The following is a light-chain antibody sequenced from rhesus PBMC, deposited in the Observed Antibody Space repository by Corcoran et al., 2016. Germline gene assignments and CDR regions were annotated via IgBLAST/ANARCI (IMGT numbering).Light chain of an antibody. V-gene: IGKV1-74*01. CDR1: DNVNSY. CDR3: PYNYDIPFS. J-gene: IGKJ2*01. Sequence: DIQMTQSPSSLSASVGDRVTITCRASDNVNSYVNWFQQKPGNAPKLLIYKELTSQTGVPSRFSGTGSRTYYSFTISSLQSEDFSSYYCPYNYDIPFSFSQETKVGIK. CDR2: KEL.